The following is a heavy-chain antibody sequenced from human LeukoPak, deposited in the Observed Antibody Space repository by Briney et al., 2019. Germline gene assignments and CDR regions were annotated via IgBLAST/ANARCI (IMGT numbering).Heavy chain of an antibody. J-gene: IGHJ2*01. CDR3: ARVGVGTMVRGVSYWYFDL. V-gene: IGHV3-11*01. CDR1: GFTFSDYY. D-gene: IGHD3-10*01. CDR2: ISNSGSTI. Sequence: PGGSLRLSCGASGFTFSDYYMSWVRQAPGKGGEGVSYISNSGSTIYYADSVRGRFTISRDNAKNSLYLQMNSLRAEDTAVYYCARVGVGTMVRGVSYWYFDLWGRGTLVTVSS.